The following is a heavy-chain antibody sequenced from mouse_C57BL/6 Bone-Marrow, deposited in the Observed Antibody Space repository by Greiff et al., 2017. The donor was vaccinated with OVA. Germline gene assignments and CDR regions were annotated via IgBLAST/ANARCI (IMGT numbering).Heavy chain of an antibody. J-gene: IGHJ3*01. CDR3: ANHYYDSSAFAY. D-gene: IGHD1-1*01. Sequence: VQLQQSGAELARPGASVKLSCKASGYTFTSYGISWVKQRTGQGLEWIGEIYPRSGNTYYNEKFKGKATLTADKSSSTAYMELRRLPSEDSAVYFCANHYYDSSAFAYWGQGTLVTVSA. V-gene: IGHV1-81*01. CDR2: IYPRSGNT. CDR1: GYTFTSYG.